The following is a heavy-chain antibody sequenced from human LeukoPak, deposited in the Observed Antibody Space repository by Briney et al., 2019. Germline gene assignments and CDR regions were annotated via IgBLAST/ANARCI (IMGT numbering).Heavy chain of an antibody. CDR3: ARAWIQLWPPDY. J-gene: IGHJ4*02. Sequence: GGSLRLSCAASGFTFSSYAMHWVRQAPGKGLEYVSAISSNGGSTYYANSVKGRFTISRDNSKNTLYLQMGSLRAEDMAVYYCARAWIQLWPPDYWGQGTLVTVSS. D-gene: IGHD5-18*01. V-gene: IGHV3-64*01. CDR2: ISSNGGST. CDR1: GFTFSSYA.